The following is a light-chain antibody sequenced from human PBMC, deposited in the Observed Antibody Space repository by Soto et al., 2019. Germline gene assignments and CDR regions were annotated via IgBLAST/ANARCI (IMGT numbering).Light chain of an antibody. CDR1: QSLLQSNGYNY. V-gene: IGKV2-28*01. CDR3: MQALQTPKT. J-gene: IGKJ2*01. CDR2: VGS. Sequence: DIVMTQFPLSLPVTPGEPASISCRSSQSLLQSNGYNYLDWYLQKPGQSPQVLIYVGSNRASGVPDRFSGSSSGTNFTLKISRVEAEDVGVSYCMQALQTPKTFGQGTKLEIK.